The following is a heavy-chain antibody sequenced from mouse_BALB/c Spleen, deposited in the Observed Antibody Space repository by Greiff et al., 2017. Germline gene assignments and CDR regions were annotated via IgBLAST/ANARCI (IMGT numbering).Heavy chain of an antibody. CDR2: IDPSDSYT. CDR1: GYTFTIYW. D-gene: IGHD1-2*01. V-gene: IGHV1-69*02. CDR3: ARLTALYYFDY. Sequence: QVQLQQPGAELVKPGASVKLSCKASGYTFTIYWMHWVKQRPGQGLEWIGEIDPSDSYTNYNQKFKGKATLTVDKSSSTAYMQLSSLTSEDSAVYYCARLTALYYFDYWGQGTTLTVSS. J-gene: IGHJ2*01.